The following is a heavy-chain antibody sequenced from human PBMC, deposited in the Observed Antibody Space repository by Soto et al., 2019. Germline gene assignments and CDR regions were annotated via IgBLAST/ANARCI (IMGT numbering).Heavy chain of an antibody. CDR3: ARHIMGTAMPIYDYGMDV. Sequence: QTLSRTCAITGAIFRSHSAAWNWIRQSPSRGLEWLGRTYYRSKWYNDYAVSVKSRITINPDTSKNQFSLQLKYVTTEDTAVYYCARHIMGTAMPIYDYGMDVWGQGTTVTVSS. D-gene: IGHD5-18*01. J-gene: IGHJ6*01. CDR1: GAIFRSHSAA. CDR2: TYYRSKWYN. V-gene: IGHV6-1*01.